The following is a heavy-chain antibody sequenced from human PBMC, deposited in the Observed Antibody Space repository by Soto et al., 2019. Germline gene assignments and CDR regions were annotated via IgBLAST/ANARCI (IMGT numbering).Heavy chain of an antibody. CDR2: TYYSGST. CDR1: GGSISSSSYY. D-gene: IGHD4-17*01. V-gene: IGHV4-39*01. J-gene: IGHJ4*02. CDR3: ARQTRTQNGDYVGY. Sequence: SETLSLTCTVSGGSISSSSYYWGWIRQPPGKGLEWIGSTYYSGSTYYNPSLKSRVTISVDTSKNQFSLKLSSVTAADTAVYYCARQTRTQNGDYVGYWGQGTLVTVSS.